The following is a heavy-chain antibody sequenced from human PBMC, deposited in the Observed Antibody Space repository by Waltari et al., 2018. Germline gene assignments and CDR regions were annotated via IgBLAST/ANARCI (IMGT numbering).Heavy chain of an antibody. CDR1: GFTFSISG. D-gene: IGHD6-25*01. J-gene: IGHJ4*02. Sequence: EVQLLESGGGLVQPGGSLRLSCAASGFTFSISGMSWVRQAPGKGLEWVSTINSGGNTYYADSVKGRFTISRDTSKNTLYLQMNSLRAEDTAVYYCAKRAAPRTFYYFDYWGQGTLVTVSS. CDR3: AKRAAPRTFYYFDY. CDR2: INSGGNT. V-gene: IGHV3-23*01.